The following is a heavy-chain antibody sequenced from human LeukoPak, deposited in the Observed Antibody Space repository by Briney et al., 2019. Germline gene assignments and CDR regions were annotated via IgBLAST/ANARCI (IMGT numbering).Heavy chain of an antibody. J-gene: IGHJ4*02. V-gene: IGHV1-8*02. CDR3: ARRSNMARGVSGLSY. CDR1: GYTFTGYY. D-gene: IGHD3-10*01. Sequence: ASVKVSCEASGYTFTGYYMHWVRQATGQGLEWVGWVSPNDGNTGYAQKFQGRVTMTRHTSINTVYMELSSLGSEDTAVYYCARRSNMARGVSGLSYWGQGTLVTVSS. CDR2: VSPNDGNT.